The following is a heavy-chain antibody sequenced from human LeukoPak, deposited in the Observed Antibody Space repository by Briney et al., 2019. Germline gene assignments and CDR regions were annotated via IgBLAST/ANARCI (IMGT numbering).Heavy chain of an antibody. Sequence: GGSLRLPCAASGFSVSSNYMSWVRQAPGKGLEWVSVIYSASSTYYADSVKGRFTISRDNSKNTVHLQMNSLRAEDTAVYYCARDQLVGAGFDYWGQGTLVTVSS. J-gene: IGHJ4*02. V-gene: IGHV3-53*01. CDR2: IYSASST. D-gene: IGHD1-26*01. CDR1: GFSVSSNY. CDR3: ARDQLVGAGFDY.